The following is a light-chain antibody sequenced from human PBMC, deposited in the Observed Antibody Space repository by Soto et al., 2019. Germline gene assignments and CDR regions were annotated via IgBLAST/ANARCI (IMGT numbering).Light chain of an antibody. Sequence: QSVLTQPPSASGTPGQRVIISCSVSSSNIGSNTVNWYQQLPGTAPKLLIYSNNQRPSGVPDRFSGSRSGTSASLAISGLQSEDEADYYCAAWDDSLNGRVFGGGTKVTVL. CDR1: SSNIGSNT. V-gene: IGLV1-44*01. J-gene: IGLJ2*01. CDR2: SNN. CDR3: AAWDDSLNGRV.